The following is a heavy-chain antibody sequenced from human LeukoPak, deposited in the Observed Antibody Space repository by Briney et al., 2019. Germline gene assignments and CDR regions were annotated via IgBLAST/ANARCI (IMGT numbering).Heavy chain of an antibody. CDR2: ISASGGT. CDR1: GGSISTYY. D-gene: IGHD6-19*01. V-gene: IGHV4-4*08. CDR3: ARSPHNSAWYEKWFDP. J-gene: IGHJ5*02. Sequence: ASETLSLTCTVSGGSISTYYWSWIRQSPGKGLEWIADISASGGTNYNPSLESRVTVSIDSTKNQFSLKLSSVTAADTAVFYCARSPHNSAWYEKWFDPWGQGTLVTVSS.